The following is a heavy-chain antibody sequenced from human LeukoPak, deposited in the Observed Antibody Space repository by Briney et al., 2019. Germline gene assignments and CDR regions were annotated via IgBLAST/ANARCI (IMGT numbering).Heavy chain of an antibody. D-gene: IGHD6-6*01. J-gene: IGHJ6*03. CDR2: IYTSGST. CDR3: ARGFEYSSSEGYYYYYMDV. V-gene: IGHV4-61*02. CDR1: GGSISSGSYY. Sequence: SETLSLTCTVSGGSISSGSYYWSWIRQPAGKGLEWIGRIYTSGSTNYNPSLKSRVTISVDTSKNQFSLKLSSVTAADTAVYYCARGFEYSSSEGYYYYYMDVWGKGTTVTVSS.